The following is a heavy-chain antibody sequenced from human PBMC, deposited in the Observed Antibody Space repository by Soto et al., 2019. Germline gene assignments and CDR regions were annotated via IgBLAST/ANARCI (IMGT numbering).Heavy chain of an antibody. CDR2: IHAGNGNT. V-gene: IGHV1-3*01. D-gene: IGHD2-15*01. CDR1: GYPLTRFA. Sequence: ASVKVSCKASGYPLTRFAMHWVRQAPGQRLEWMGWIHAGNGNTKYSQKFQGRVTFTRDTSASTGYMELSSLRSEDTAVYYCARPCTGGTCFHLDYWGQGTQVTVSS. CDR3: ARPCTGGTCFHLDY. J-gene: IGHJ4*02.